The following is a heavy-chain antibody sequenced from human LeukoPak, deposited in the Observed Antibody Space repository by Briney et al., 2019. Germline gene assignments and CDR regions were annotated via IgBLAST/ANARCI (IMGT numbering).Heavy chain of an antibody. CDR2: IYSGGDT. Sequence: GGSLRLSCAASGFSVSSNFMSWVRQAPGKGLECVSVIYSGGDTYYTDSVRGRFTISRDKSKNTLYLQMDSLRVEDTAVYYCARKSVSYMLRGGDCWGQGTLVTVSS. CDR3: ARKSVSYMLRGGDC. J-gene: IGHJ4*02. CDR1: GFSVSSNF. D-gene: IGHD3-10*01. V-gene: IGHV3-66*01.